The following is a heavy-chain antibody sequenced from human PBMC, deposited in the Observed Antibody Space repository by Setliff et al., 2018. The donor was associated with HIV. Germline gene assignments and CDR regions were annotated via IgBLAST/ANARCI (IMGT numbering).Heavy chain of an antibody. D-gene: IGHD1-26*01. V-gene: IGHV4-61*02. J-gene: IGHJ5*02. CDR1: DGSIDSGNYD. CDR2: IHSNGNT. CDR3: ARGRKAVGDWFDP. Sequence: SETLSLTCTVSDGSIDSGNYDWNWIRQPAGKGLEWLGRIHSNGNTNFNPSLKSRINMSVDMSKNQVSMKLTSVTAADTALYYCARGRKAVGDWFDPWGQGIQVTVSS.